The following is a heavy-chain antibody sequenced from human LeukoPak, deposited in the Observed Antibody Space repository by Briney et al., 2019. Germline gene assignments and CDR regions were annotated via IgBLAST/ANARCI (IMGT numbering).Heavy chain of an antibody. CDR3: ARGGSSWYHTFDP. J-gene: IGHJ5*02. D-gene: IGHD6-13*01. CDR1: GGSFSGYY. CDR2: IYHSGST. Sequence: KSSETLSLTCAVYGGSFSGYYWGWIRQPPGKGLEWIGSIYHSGSTYYNPSLKSRVTISVDTSKNQFSLKLSSVTAADTAVYYCARGGSSWYHTFDPWGQGTLVTVSS. V-gene: IGHV4-38-2*01.